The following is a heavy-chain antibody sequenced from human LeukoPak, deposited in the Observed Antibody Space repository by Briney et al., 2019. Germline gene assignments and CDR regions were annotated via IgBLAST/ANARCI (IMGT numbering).Heavy chain of an antibody. D-gene: IGHD1-26*01. CDR2: IRFDGSNT. CDR1: GFTFSSYD. J-gene: IGHJ4*02. Sequence: GGSLRLSCAVSGFTFSSYDMHWVRQAPGKGLEWVAFIRFDGSNTFYADSVKGRFTISRDNSKNMLYVQMNRLRAEDTAVYHCAKKGGGSYYWDYWGQGTLVTVSS. V-gene: IGHV3-30*02. CDR3: AKKGGGSYYWDY.